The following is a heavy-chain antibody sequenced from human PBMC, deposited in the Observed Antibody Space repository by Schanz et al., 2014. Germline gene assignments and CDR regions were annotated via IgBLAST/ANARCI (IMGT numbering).Heavy chain of an antibody. J-gene: IGHJ4*02. CDR3: ARGVLGSGYRQQYYFDP. CDR1: GGSISSYY. CDR2: MYYSGST. Sequence: QVQLQESGPGLVKPSETLSLTCTVSGGSISSYYWSWIRQPPGKGLEWIGYMYYSGSTNYNPALNSRVTISVDTSKNQFSLKVTSVPPADTAVYSCARGVLGSGYRQQYYFDPWGQGTLVTVSS. D-gene: IGHD3-3*01. V-gene: IGHV4-59*12.